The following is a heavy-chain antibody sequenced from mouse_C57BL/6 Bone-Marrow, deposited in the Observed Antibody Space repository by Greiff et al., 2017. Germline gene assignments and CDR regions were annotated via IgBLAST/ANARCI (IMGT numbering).Heavy chain of an antibody. D-gene: IGHD1-2*01. CDR3: AKNYGSWFAY. V-gene: IGHV2-5*01. CDR2: IWRGGSP. CDR1: FFSFPSSG. Sequence: QVQLQQSGPGLVQPSQSLSITFTVSFFSFPSSGVPCVRHSPGPGLQCLGVIWRGGSPDYHSAFMSRLSITKDNSKSQVFCKMNSLQADDTAIYYCAKNYGSWFAYGGQGTLVTVSA. J-gene: IGHJ3*01.